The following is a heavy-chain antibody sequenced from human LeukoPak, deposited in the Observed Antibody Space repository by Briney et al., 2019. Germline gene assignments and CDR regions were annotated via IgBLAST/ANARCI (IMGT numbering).Heavy chain of an antibody. D-gene: IGHD1-26*01. V-gene: IGHV3-33*08. CDR3: ARARYSGSYSGNYAFDA. J-gene: IGHJ3*01. CDR1: GFTFSHYW. CDR2: IWYDGSNK. Sequence: PGGSLRLSCAASGFTFSHYWMHWVRQAPGKGLEWVAVIWYDGSNKYYADSVKGRFTISRDNSKNTLYLQMNSLRAEDTAVYYCARARYSGSYSGNYAFDAWGRGTMVTVSS.